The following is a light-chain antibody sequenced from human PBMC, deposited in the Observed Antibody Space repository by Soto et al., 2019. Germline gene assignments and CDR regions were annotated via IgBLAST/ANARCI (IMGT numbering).Light chain of an antibody. CDR1: QSISSW. CDR3: QQYNRYPRT. J-gene: IGKJ1*01. CDR2: KAS. V-gene: IGKV1-5*03. Sequence: DIQMTQSPSTLSASVGDRVTITCRASQSISSWLAWYQQKPGKAPKLLIYKASSLESGVPSRFSGSGSGTEFTLTISSLQNDDFATYYCQQYNRYPRTFGQGTKVEIK.